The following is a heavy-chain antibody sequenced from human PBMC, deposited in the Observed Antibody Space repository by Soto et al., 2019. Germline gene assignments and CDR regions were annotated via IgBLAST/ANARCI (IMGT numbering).Heavy chain of an antibody. CDR1: GSSVDNNYW. J-gene: IGHJ4*02. CDR3: ARFPSDY. Sequence: SATLSLTCAVSGSSVDNNYWCGWIRQPPGKGLEWIGYMYHSGSTNYNPSLNSRVTISVDTSKNQFSMKLNSVTAADTAVYNCARFPSDYCGPGTLVTVYS. CDR2: MYHSGST. V-gene: IGHV4-28*01.